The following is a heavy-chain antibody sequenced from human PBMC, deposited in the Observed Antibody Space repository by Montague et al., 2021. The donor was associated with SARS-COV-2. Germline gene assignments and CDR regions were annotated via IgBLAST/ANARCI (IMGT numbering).Heavy chain of an antibody. CDR2: IFYIGTT. V-gene: IGHV4-39*01. CDR3: ARHVTFGGVVVALDY. Sequence: SETLSLTCTVSGASISSSENSWSWIRQSPGKGLEWFGSIFYIGTTYFNPSLRSRIAISVDTSRNQFSLKVTSVTAADTAVYYCARHVTFGGVVVALDYWGQGHLDSVSS. J-gene: IGHJ4*02. D-gene: IGHD3-16*02. CDR1: GASISSSENS.